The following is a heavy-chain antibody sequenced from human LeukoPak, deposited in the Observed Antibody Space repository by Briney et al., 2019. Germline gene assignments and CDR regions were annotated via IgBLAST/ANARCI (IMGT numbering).Heavy chain of an antibody. D-gene: IGHD1-26*01. CDR3: ARGVGADDAFDI. Sequence: GGSLRLSCAASGFTFSSYAMSWVRQAPGKGLEWVSAISGSGGSTYYADSVKGRFTISRDNSKNTLYLQMGSLRAEDMAVYYCARGVGADDAFDIWGQGTMVTVSS. V-gene: IGHV3-23*01. CDR2: ISGSGGST. J-gene: IGHJ3*02. CDR1: GFTFSSYA.